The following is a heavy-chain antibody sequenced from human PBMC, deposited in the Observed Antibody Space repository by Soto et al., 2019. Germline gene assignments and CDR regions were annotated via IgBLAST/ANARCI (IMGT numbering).Heavy chain of an antibody. CDR2: ISGGGGST. V-gene: IGHV3-23*01. Sequence: HPGGSLRLSCAASGFTFSTYAMSWVRQAPGKGLEWVSVISGGGGSTYYADSVKGRFTISRDNSKNTLYLDMNSLRAEDTAIYYCAKDGYTSSWYRDYFHYWGQGT. J-gene: IGHJ4*02. CDR3: AKDGYTSSWYRDYFHY. D-gene: IGHD6-13*01. CDR1: GFTFSTYA.